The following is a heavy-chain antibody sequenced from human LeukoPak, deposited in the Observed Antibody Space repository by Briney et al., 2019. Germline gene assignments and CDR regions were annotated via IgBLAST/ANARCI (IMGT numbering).Heavy chain of an antibody. V-gene: IGHV1-24*01. CDR1: GYTLTELS. D-gene: IGHD3-10*01. J-gene: IGHJ4*02. CDR3: AVDYYGSGSYYLPPFDY. Sequence: GASVKVSCKXSGYTLTELSMHWVRQAPRKGLEWMGGFDPEDGETIYAQKFQGRVTMTEDTSTDTAYMELSSLRSEDTAVYYCAVDYYGSGSYYLPPFDYWGQGTLVTVSS. CDR2: FDPEDGET.